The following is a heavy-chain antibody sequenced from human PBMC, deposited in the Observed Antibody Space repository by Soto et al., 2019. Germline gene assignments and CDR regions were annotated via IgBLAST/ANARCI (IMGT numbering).Heavy chain of an antibody. Sequence: QVQLVESGGGVVQPGGSLRLSCAASGFTFNNYGMHWVRQAPGKWLEWVAVIWNDGRGYYYATSVKGRFTISRDNSKSTLYLQMSSLRAEDTAVYFCARRQISPPTRGAATARGGMDVWGQGTTVTVSS. CDR2: IWNDGRGY. V-gene: IGHV3-33*01. CDR1: GFTFNNYG. J-gene: IGHJ6*02. CDR3: ARRQISPPTRGAATARGGMDV. D-gene: IGHD6-13*01.